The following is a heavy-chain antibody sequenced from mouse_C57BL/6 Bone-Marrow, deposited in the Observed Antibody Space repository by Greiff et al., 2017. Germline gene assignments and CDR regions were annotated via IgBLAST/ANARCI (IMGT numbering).Heavy chain of an antibody. CDR2: IYPRSGNT. Sequence: VQGVESGAELARPGASVKLSCKASGYTFTSYGISWVKQRTGQGLEWIGEIYPRSGNTYYNEKFKGKATLTADKSSSTAYMELRSLTSEDSAVYFGGSGYGYWGQGTTLTVSS. CDR3: GSGYGY. J-gene: IGHJ2*01. V-gene: IGHV1-81*01. D-gene: IGHD3-2*02. CDR1: GYTFTSYG.